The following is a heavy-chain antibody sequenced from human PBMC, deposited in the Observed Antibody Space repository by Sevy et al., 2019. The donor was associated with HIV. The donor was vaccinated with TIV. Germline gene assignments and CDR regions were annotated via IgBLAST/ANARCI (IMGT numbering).Heavy chain of an antibody. D-gene: IGHD4-17*01. CDR2: INADGSST. V-gene: IGHV3-74*01. CDR3: ARDFVYG. J-gene: IGHJ4*02. Sequence: GGSLRLSCVASGFTLSNYWMHWVRQAPGKGLVGVSRINADGSSTSYAHSVKGRFTISRDYAKNTLYLQMNSLRGEDTAVYYCARDFVYGWGQGTLVTVSS. CDR1: GFTLSNYW.